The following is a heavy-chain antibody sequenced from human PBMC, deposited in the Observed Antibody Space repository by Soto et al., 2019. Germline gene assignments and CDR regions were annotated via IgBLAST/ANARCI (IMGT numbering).Heavy chain of an antibody. CDR1: GYSFTSYW. CDR2: IYPGDSDT. Sequence: ESMKISFKGSGYSFTSYWIGWVRQIPGKGLEWMGIIYPGDSDTRYSPSFQGQVTISADKSISTAYLQWSSLKASDTAMYYCARPPTYHDSSGYFAVVWGQGTLVTVSS. V-gene: IGHV5-51*01. D-gene: IGHD3-22*01. CDR3: ARPPTYHDSSGYFAVV. J-gene: IGHJ4*02.